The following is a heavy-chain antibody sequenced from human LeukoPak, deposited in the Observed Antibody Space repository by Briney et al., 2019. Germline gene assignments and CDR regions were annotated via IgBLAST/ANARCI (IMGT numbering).Heavy chain of an antibody. Sequence: GGFLRLSCAASGFTFSSYWMSWVRQAPGKGLEWVANIKQDGSEKYYVDSVKGRFTISRDNAKNSLYLQMNSLRAEDTAVYYCARAVSHGYFDYWGQGTLVTVSS. D-gene: IGHD2-8*01. CDR1: GFTFSSYW. CDR3: ARAVSHGYFDY. J-gene: IGHJ4*02. CDR2: IKQDGSEK. V-gene: IGHV3-7*01.